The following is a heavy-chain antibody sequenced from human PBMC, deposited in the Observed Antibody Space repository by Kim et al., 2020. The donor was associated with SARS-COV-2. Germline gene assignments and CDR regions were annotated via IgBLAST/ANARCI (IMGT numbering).Heavy chain of an antibody. CDR1: GYTFTGYY. J-gene: IGHJ6*02. Sequence: ASVKVSCKASGYTFTGYYMNWVRQAPGQGLEWMGWINPNSGGTSFAQNFQGRVTMTRDTSISTAYMELSRLRFDDTAVYFCARGQDYYFYGLDVWGQGTTVTVSS. CDR2: INPNSGGT. CDR3: ARGQDYYFYGLDV. V-gene: IGHV1-2*02.